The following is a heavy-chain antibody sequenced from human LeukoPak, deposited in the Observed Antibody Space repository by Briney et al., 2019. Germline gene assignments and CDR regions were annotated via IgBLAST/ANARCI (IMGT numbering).Heavy chain of an antibody. Sequence: PSETLSLTCTVSGGSISSYYWSWIRQPPGKGLEWIGYIYYSGSTNYNPSLKSRVTISVDTSKNQFSLKLSSVTAAGTAVYYCASGRFHGYQAFDIWGQGTMVTVSS. CDR2: IYYSGST. V-gene: IGHV4-59*08. CDR1: GGSISSYY. J-gene: IGHJ3*02. D-gene: IGHD5-12*01. CDR3: ASGRFHGYQAFDI.